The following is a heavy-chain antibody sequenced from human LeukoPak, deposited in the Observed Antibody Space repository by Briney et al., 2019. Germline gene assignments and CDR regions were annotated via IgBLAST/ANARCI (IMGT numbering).Heavy chain of an antibody. Sequence: GGSLRLSCAASGFTFSSYSMNWVRQAPGKGLEWVSYISSSSSTIYYADSVKGRFTISRDNSKNTLYLQMNSLRAEDTAVYYCAKGGGLGYCSSTSCHTPCEHWGQGTLVTVSS. CDR2: ISSSSSTI. CDR3: AKGGGLGYCSSTSCHTPCEH. CDR1: GFTFSSYS. D-gene: IGHD2-2*02. V-gene: IGHV3-48*01. J-gene: IGHJ1*01.